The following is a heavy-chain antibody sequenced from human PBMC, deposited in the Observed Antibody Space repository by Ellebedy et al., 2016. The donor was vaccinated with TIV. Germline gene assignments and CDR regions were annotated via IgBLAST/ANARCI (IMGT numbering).Heavy chain of an antibody. D-gene: IGHD2-2*01. CDR3: ARDRGYCSSTSCYFWYFDL. CDR1: GYTFTSYD. J-gene: IGHJ2*01. V-gene: IGHV1-8*01. Sequence: ASVKVSXXASGYTFTSYDINWVRQATGQGLEWMGWMNPNSGNTGYAQKFQGRVTMTTDTSTSTAYMELRSLRSDDTAVYYCARDRGYCSSTSCYFWYFDLWGRGTLVTVSS. CDR2: MNPNSGNT.